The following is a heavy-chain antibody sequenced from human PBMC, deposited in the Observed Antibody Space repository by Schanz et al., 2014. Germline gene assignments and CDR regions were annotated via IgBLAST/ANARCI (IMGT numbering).Heavy chain of an antibody. Sequence: EVQLVESGGGLVKPGGSLRLSCAASGFTFSTYNMNWVRQAPGKGLEWVSGISGSGVITYYEDSVKGRFTISRDNSKNTLYLQMNSLRAEDTAIYYCAKYRYSVFDFDYWGQGTLVTVSS. CDR2: ISGSGVIT. CDR1: GFTFSTYN. CDR3: AKYRYSVFDFDY. J-gene: IGHJ4*02. D-gene: IGHD3-16*02. V-gene: IGHV3-23*04.